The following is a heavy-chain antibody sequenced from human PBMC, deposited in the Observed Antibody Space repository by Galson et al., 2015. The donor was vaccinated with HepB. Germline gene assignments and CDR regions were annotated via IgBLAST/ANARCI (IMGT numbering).Heavy chain of an antibody. J-gene: IGHJ5*02. CDR3: AKDRGYCSGGSCRRGWFDP. D-gene: IGHD2-15*01. CDR2: ISGSGGST. V-gene: IGHV3-23*01. CDR1: GFTVSSNY. Sequence: SLRLSCAASGFTVSSNYMSWVRQAPGKGLEWVSAISGSGGSTYYADSVKGRFTISRDNSKNTLYLQMNSLRAEDTAVHYCAKDRGYCSGGSCRRGWFDPWGQGTLVTVSS.